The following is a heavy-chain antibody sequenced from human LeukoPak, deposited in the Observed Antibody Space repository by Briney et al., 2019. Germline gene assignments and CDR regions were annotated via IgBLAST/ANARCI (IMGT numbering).Heavy chain of an antibody. CDR1: GFTFSSYG. CDR3: ARDSAGYSYGLRYYYGMDV. Sequence: PGGSLRLSCAASGFTFSSYGMHWVRQAPGKGLEWVAVIWYDGSNKYYADSVKGRFTISRDNSKNTLYLQMNSLRAEDTAVYYCARDSAGYSYGLRYYYGMDVWGQGTTVTVSS. CDR2: IWYDGSNK. J-gene: IGHJ6*02. V-gene: IGHV3-33*01. D-gene: IGHD5-18*01.